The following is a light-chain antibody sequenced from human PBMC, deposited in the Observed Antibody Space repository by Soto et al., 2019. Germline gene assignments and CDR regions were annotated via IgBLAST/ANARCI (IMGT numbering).Light chain of an antibody. CDR3: SSYTSSSLV. J-gene: IGLJ2*01. V-gene: IGLV2-14*03. Sequence: QSALTQPASVSGSPGQSITISCTGTSSDVGGFNYVSWYQHHPGKAPKLMIYDVNNRPSGVSNRFSGSKSGNTASLTISGLQAEDEADYYCSSYTSSSLVFGGGTKPPS. CDR1: SSDVGGFNY. CDR2: DVN.